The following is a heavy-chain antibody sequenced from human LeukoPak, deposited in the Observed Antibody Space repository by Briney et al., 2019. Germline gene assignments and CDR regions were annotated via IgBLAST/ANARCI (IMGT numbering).Heavy chain of an antibody. CDR2: INPNSGNT. CDR3: AREAYGGNSSYYYYYMDV. V-gene: IGHV1-8*02. D-gene: IGHD4-23*01. CDR1: GYTFTGYY. J-gene: IGHJ6*03. Sequence: GASVKVSCKASGYTFTGYYMHWVRQAPGQGLEWMGWINPNSGNTGYAQKFQGRVTMTRNTSISTAYMELSSLRSEDTAVYYCAREAYGGNSSYYYYYMDVWGKGTTVTISS.